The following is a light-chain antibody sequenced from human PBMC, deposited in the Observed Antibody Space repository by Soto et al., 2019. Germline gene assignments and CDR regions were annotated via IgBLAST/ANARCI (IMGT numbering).Light chain of an antibody. J-gene: IGKJ2*01. CDR2: VAS. CDR1: ERIGSW. Sequence: DVQMTQTPSSVSASVGDRVTITCRASERIGSWLAWYQQKPGKAPKLLIYVASNLQGEVPSRFSGSGSETDFALTISSLQPEDFATYHCQQTYSFPHTFGQGTEVEIK. V-gene: IGKV1-12*01. CDR3: QQTYSFPHT.